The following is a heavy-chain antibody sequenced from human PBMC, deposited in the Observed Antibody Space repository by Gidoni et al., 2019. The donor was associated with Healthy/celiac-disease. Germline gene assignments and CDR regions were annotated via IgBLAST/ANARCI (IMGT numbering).Heavy chain of an antibody. J-gene: IGHJ3*02. CDR1: GGSFSVYY. Sequence: QVQLQQWGAGLLKPSETLSLTCPVYGGSFSVYYWSWIRQPPGKGLEWIGEINHSGSTNYNPSLKSRVTISVDTSKNQFSLKLSSVTAADTAVYYCARDREEAFDIWGQGTMVTVSS. CDR2: INHSGST. V-gene: IGHV4-34*01. CDR3: ARDREEAFDI. D-gene: IGHD1-26*01.